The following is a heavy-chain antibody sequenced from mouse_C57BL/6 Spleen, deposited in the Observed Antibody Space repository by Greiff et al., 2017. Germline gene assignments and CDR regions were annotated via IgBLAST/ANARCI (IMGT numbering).Heavy chain of an antibody. CDR2: IRSKSSNYAT. CDR1: GFTFNTYA. J-gene: IGHJ1*03. Sequence: DVQLQESGGGLVQPKGSLKLSCAASGFTFNTYAMHWVRQAPGKGLEWVARIRSKSSNYATYYADSVKDRFTISRDDSQSMLYLQMNNLKTEDTAMYYCVRDGQLRYLYWYFDVWGTGTTVTVSS. V-gene: IGHV10-3*01. CDR3: VRDGQLRYLYWYFDV. D-gene: IGHD1-1*01.